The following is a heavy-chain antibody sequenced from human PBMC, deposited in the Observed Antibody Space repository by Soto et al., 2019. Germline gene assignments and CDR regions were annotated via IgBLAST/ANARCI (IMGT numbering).Heavy chain of an antibody. Sequence: EVQLVESGGGLVKPGGSLRLSCAASGFTFSSSSMNWVRQAPGKGLEWVSSISRSSTYIYYADSVKARFTMSRDNARNSLYLQMNSLRAEDTAVYYCAADCGDYAGCWGQGTLVTVSS. CDR1: GFTFSSSS. CDR2: ISRSSTYI. J-gene: IGHJ4*02. V-gene: IGHV3-21*01. D-gene: IGHD4-17*01. CDR3: AADCGDYAGC.